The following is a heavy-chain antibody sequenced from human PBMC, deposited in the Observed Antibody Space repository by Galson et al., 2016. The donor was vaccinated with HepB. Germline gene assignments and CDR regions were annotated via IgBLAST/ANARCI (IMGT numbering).Heavy chain of an antibody. J-gene: IGHJ6*04. D-gene: IGHD2-2*01. Sequence: SLRLSCAASGFTFRNYGMTWVRQAPGKGLEVVSSISRSGDSTDYADSVKGRFTISRDNSKNTLSQQMNSLTADDTAIYYCVQGSTAPAVWGKGTTVTVSS. CDR2: ISRSGDST. V-gene: IGHV3-23*01. CDR1: GFTFRNYG. CDR3: VQGSTAPAV.